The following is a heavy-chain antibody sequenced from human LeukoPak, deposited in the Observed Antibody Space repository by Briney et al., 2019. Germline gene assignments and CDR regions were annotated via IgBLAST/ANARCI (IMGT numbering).Heavy chain of an antibody. Sequence: QPGGSLKLSCAASGFTFSTYGMHWVRQAPGKGLEWVALIWFDGSKRYYGDSLKGRFTVSRDNSKNTLYLQVDSLRAEDTAVYYCARCTGGSCVFDYWGQGTLVTVSS. CDR1: GFTFSTYG. V-gene: IGHV3-33*01. CDR3: ARCTGGSCVFDY. D-gene: IGHD2-8*02. J-gene: IGHJ4*02. CDR2: IWFDGSKR.